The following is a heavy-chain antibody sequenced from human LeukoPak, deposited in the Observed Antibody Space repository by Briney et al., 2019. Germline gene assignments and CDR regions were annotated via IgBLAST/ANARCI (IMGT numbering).Heavy chain of an antibody. CDR2: IYHSGST. J-gene: IGHJ4*02. V-gene: IGHV4-38-2*01. Sequence: SETLSLTCAVSGYSISSGYYWGWIRQPPGKGLEWIGSIYHSGSTYYNPSLKSRVTISVDTSKNQFSLKLSSVTAADTAVYYCASYRGVLDYWGQGTLVTVSS. CDR1: GYSISSGYY. CDR3: ASYRGVLDY. D-gene: IGHD3-10*01.